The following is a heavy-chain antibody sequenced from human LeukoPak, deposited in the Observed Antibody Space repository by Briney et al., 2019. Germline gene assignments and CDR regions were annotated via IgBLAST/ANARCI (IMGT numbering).Heavy chain of an antibody. D-gene: IGHD2-8*02. CDR2: IGTAGDT. V-gene: IGHV3-13*01. Sequence: GGSLRLSCAASGFIFNNYAMKWVRQTPENGLEWVSGIGTAGDTYYVDSVKGRFVISRENAKNSLHLQMNSLRVEDTAVYYCVRGRDGSGLWDYWGQGTLVTVSS. J-gene: IGHJ4*02. CDR3: VRGRDGSGLWDY. CDR1: GFIFNNYA.